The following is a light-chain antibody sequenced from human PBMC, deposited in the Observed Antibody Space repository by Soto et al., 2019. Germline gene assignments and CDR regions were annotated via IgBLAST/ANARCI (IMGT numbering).Light chain of an antibody. J-gene: IGKJ4*01. CDR3: QQHNNWPLT. V-gene: IGKV3-15*01. CDR2: GVS. Sequence: EIAMTQSPATLSVSPGERATLSCRASQSVNFDLAWYQQKPGQAPRLLIYGVSTRATGIPARFSGSGYGTEFTLTISSLQSEDFAVYYCQQHNNWPLTFGEGTRVEIK. CDR1: QSVNFD.